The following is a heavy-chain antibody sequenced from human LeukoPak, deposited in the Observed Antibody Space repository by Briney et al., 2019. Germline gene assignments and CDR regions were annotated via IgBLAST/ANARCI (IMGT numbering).Heavy chain of an antibody. V-gene: IGHV3-21*01. J-gene: IGHJ6*04. D-gene: IGHD2-15*01. CDR1: GFTFSSYS. CDR3: ARVPNIVGGSGMDV. Sequence: GGSLRLSCAASGFTFSSYSMNWVRQAPGKGLGWVSSISSSSTSIYYADSVKGRFTISRDNAKNSLYLQMDSLRAEDTAVYYCARVPNIVGGSGMDVWGKGTTVTVSS. CDR2: ISSSSTSI.